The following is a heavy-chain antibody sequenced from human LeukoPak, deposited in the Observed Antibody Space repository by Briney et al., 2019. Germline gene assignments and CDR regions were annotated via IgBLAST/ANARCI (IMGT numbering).Heavy chain of an antibody. CDR2: IIPIFGTA. V-gene: IGHV1-69*01. D-gene: IGHD3-10*01. Sequence: SVTVSCKASGGIFSSYAISWVRQAPGHGIEWMGGIIPIFGTANYAQKFQGRVTITADESTSTAYMELSSLRSEDTAVYYCARGPGGYFDYWGQGTLVTVSS. CDR1: GGIFSSYA. J-gene: IGHJ4*02. CDR3: ARGPGGYFDY.